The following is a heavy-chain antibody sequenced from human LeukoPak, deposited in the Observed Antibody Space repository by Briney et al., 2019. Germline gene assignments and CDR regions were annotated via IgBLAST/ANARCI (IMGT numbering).Heavy chain of an antibody. CDR1: GGSISGSSYY. D-gene: IGHD3-10*01. J-gene: IGHJ4*02. CDR2: IYYSGST. Sequence: SETLSLTCTVSGGSISGSSYYWGWIRQPPGKGLEWIGSIYYSGSTYYNPSLKSRVTISVDTSKNQFSLKLNSVTATDTVVYYCARHYGPWGQGTPVTVSS. CDR3: ARHYGP. V-gene: IGHV4-39*01.